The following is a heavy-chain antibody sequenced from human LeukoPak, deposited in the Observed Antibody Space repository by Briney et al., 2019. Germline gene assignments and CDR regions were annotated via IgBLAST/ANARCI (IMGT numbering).Heavy chain of an antibody. CDR3: ASQTAYVLLWFGELGWFDP. Sequence: SETLSLTCAVYGGSFSGYYWSWIRQPPGKGLEWIGEVNHSGSTNYNPSLKSRVTISVDTSKNQFSLKLSSVTAADTAVYYCASQTAYVLLWFGELGWFDPWGQGTLVTVSS. D-gene: IGHD3-10*01. J-gene: IGHJ5*02. V-gene: IGHV4-34*01. CDR2: VNHSGST. CDR1: GGSFSGYY.